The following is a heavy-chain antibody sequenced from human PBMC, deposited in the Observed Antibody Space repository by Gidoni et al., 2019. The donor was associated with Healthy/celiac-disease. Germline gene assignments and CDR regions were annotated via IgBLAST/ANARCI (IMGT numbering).Heavy chain of an antibody. J-gene: IGHJ4*02. Sequence: EVQLLESGGGLVQPGGSLRLSCAASGFPFSSYAMSWVRQAPGKGLEWVSAISGSGGSTYYADSVKGRFTISRDNSKNTLYLQMNSLRAEDTAVDYCAKDLGEELCFLDWGQGTLVTVSS. D-gene: IGHD1-26*01. V-gene: IGHV3-23*01. CDR1: GFPFSSYA. CDR2: ISGSGGST. CDR3: AKDLGEELCFLD.